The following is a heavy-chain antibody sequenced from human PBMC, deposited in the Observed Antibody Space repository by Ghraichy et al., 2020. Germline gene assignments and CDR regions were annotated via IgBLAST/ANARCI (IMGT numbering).Heavy chain of an antibody. J-gene: IGHJ2*01. V-gene: IGHV3-30*18. CDR1: GFTFSSYG. CDR2: ISYDGSNK. CDR3: AKDNYYDSSGYYYDL. Sequence: GGSLRLSCAASGFTFSSYGMHWVRQAPGKGLEWVAVISYDGSNKYYADSVKGRFTISRDNSKNTLYLQMNSLRAEDTAVYYCAKDNYYDSSGYYYDLWGRGTLVTVSS. D-gene: IGHD3-22*01.